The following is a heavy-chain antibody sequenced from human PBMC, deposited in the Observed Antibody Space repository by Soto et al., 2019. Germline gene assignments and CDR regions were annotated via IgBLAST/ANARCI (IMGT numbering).Heavy chain of an antibody. CDR3: AKDNGAQWLVDYFDY. D-gene: IGHD6-19*01. CDR1: GFTFSSYA. Sequence: EVQLLESGGGLVQPGGSLRLSCAASGFTFSSYAMSWVRQAPGKGLEWVSAISGSGGSTYYADSVKGRFTISRDNSKNTLYLQMNSLRAEDTAVYYWAKDNGAQWLVDYFDYWGQGTLVTVSS. V-gene: IGHV3-23*01. J-gene: IGHJ4*02. CDR2: ISGSGGST.